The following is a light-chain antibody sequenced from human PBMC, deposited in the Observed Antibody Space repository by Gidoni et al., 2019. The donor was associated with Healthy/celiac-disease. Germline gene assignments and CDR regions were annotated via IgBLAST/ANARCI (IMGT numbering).Light chain of an antibody. Sequence: TSSRTGTSSDGGGYNYVCWDQQQPGKAPKRMTYEVRKRASGVPDRFSGSKSGNTASLTVSGLQAEDEADYYCSSYAGSNNFVVFGGGTKLTVL. CDR2: EVR. CDR3: SSYAGSNNFVV. V-gene: IGLV2-8*01. J-gene: IGLJ2*01. CDR1: SSDGGGYNY.